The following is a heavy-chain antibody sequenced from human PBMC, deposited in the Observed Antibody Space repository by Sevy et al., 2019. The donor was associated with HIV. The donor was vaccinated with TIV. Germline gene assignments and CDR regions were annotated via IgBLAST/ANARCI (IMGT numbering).Heavy chain of an antibody. V-gene: IGHV3-30-3*01. J-gene: IGHJ4*02. D-gene: IGHD3-22*01. CDR1: GFTFGSYT. Sequence: GGSLRLSCAASGFTFGSYTLHWVRQAPGKGLEWVALISQTYDGSKKYYTDSVQGRFTIYRDNSKNTLYLQMDSLRPEDTAVYYCARDNSGYFFFDYWGQGILVTVSS. CDR3: ARDNSGYFFFDY. CDR2: ISQTYDGSKK.